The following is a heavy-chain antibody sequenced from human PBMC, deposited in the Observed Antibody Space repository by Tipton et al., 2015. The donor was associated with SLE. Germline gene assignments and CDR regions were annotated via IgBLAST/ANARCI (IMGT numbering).Heavy chain of an antibody. V-gene: IGHV3-7*03. CDR1: GFTFSSYW. CDR3: AKDIDSSGYFVDF. D-gene: IGHD3-22*01. Sequence: SLRLSCAASGFTFSSYWMSWVRQAPGKGLEWVASIKQDGSEIYYVDSVKGRFTISRDNAKNSLYLQMKSLRPDDTALYYCAKDIDSSGYFVDFWGQGTRVTVSS. J-gene: IGHJ3*01. CDR2: IKQDGSEI.